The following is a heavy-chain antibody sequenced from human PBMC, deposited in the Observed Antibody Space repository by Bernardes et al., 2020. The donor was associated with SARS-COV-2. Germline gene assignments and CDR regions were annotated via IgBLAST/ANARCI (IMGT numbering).Heavy chain of an antibody. Sequence: GGSLRLSCAASGLTFSAYTMTWVRQAPGKGLDYISYINNVGDAIYYADSVKGRFTISRDNSKKILYLQMSSLRAEDTAVYYCARWNQEWPRDDFDNWGQGTLVTVSS. D-gene: IGHD1-1*01. CDR2: INNVGDAI. J-gene: IGHJ4*02. CDR1: GLTFSAYT. V-gene: IGHV3-48*01. CDR3: ARWNQEWPRDDFDN.